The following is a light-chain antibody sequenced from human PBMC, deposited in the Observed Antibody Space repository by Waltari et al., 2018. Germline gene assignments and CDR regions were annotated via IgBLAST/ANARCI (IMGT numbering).Light chain of an antibody. CDR2: SNN. CDR1: SSNIGSNY. Sequence: QSVLTQPPSASGTPGQRVTISCSGTSSNIGSNYVYWYQQLPGTAPKLLIYSNNQPPSGVPDRFSGSKSGTSSSLAISGLRSEDEADYYGAAWDDSLSGPVVGGGTKLTVL. V-gene: IGLV1-47*01. J-gene: IGLJ2*01. CDR3: AAWDDSLSGPV.